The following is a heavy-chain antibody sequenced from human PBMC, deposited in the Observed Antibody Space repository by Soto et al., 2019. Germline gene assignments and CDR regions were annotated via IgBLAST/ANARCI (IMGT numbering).Heavy chain of an antibody. CDR2: MLHSGTT. V-gene: IGHV4-4*02. D-gene: IGHD6-19*01. Sequence: QVQLQESGPGLVKPSGTLSLTCAVSGDSISSPKWWTWVRQPPGKGLEWIGNMLHSGTTNYNPSLKSRVTISVDKSKIQFSLKLYSVTAADTAVYYCAYSPGWYRHDLWGPGTLVIVSS. CDR1: GDSISSPKW. J-gene: IGHJ3*01. CDR3: AYSPGWYRHDL.